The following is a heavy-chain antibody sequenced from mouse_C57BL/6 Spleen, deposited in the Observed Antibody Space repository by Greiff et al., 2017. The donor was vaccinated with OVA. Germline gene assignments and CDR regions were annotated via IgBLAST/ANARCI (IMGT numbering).Heavy chain of an antibody. CDR2: ISYDGSN. V-gene: IGHV3-6*01. Sequence: EVQLQQSGPGLVKPSQSLSLTCSVTGYSITSGYYWNWIRQFPGNKLEWMGYISYDGSNNYNPSLKNRISITRDTSKNQFFLKLNSVTTEDTATYYCASHYDGYYPFDYWGQGTTLTVSS. D-gene: IGHD2-3*01. CDR1: GYSITSGYY. CDR3: ASHYDGYYPFDY. J-gene: IGHJ2*01.